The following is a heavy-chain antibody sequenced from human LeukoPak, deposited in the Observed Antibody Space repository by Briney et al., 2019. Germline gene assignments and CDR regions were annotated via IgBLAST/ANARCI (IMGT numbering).Heavy chain of an antibody. D-gene: IGHD3-16*01. J-gene: IGHJ4*02. CDR3: ARDEYAVPGGDY. V-gene: IGHV3-7*01. CDR1: GFTLSSYW. CDR2: IKQDGSEK. Sequence: GGSLRLFCAASGFTLSSYWVSWVRQAPVKGPEWVANIKQDGSEKHYVDSVKGRFTISRDNAKNSLYMQMNSLRAEDTAVYYCARDEYAVPGGDYWGQGTLVTVSS.